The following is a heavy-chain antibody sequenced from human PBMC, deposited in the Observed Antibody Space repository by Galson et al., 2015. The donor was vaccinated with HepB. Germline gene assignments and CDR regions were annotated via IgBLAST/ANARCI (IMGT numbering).Heavy chain of an antibody. V-gene: IGHV1-69*13. CDR1: GGTFSSYA. CDR2: IIPIFGTA. D-gene: IGHD3-10*01. Sequence: SVKVSCKASGGTFSSYAISWVRQAPGQGLEWMGGIIPIFGTANYAQKFQGRVTITADESTSTAYMELSSLRSEDTAVYYCASGPSVQGVIKDDAFDIWGQGTMVTVSS. J-gene: IGHJ3*02. CDR3: ASGPSVQGVIKDDAFDI.